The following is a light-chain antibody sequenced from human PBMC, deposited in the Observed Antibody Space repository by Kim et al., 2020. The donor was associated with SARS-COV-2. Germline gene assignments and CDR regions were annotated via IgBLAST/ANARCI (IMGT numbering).Light chain of an antibody. J-gene: IGKJ4*01. CDR1: QSVSDN. CDR3: HQYNNWPLT. Sequence: PGERAPLACRASQSVSDNLAWYQQKPGQAPRLLIYDASTRATGIPARFSGSGSGTQFTLTISSLQSEDFAVYYCHQYNNWPLTFGGGTKVDIK. CDR2: DAS. V-gene: IGKV3-15*01.